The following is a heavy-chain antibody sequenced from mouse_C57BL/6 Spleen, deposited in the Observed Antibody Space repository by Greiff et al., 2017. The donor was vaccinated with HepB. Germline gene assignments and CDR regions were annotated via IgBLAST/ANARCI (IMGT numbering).Heavy chain of an antibody. CDR2: ISSGSSTI. Sequence: EVNVVESGGGLVKPGGSLKLSCAASGFTFSDYGMHWVRQAPEKGLEWVAYISSGSSTIYYADTVKGRFTISRDNAKNTLFLQMTSLRSEDTAMYYCASSSSYWYFDVWGTGTTVTVSS. D-gene: IGHD1-1*01. V-gene: IGHV5-17*01. J-gene: IGHJ1*03. CDR1: GFTFSDYG. CDR3: ASSSSYWYFDV.